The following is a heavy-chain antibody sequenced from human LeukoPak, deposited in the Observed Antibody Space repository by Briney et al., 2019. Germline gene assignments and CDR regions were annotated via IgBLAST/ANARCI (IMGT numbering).Heavy chain of an antibody. Sequence: ASVKVSCKASGGTFSSYTISWVRQAPGQGLEWLGWITVYNGGTDYAQKLQGRVTMTADKFTKTAYMELRSLRDEDTAVYYCVRDPRTVGTTLPDFWGQGTLVIVSS. CDR2: ITVYNGGT. V-gene: IGHV1-18*01. CDR1: GGTFSSYT. J-gene: IGHJ4*02. CDR3: VRDPRTVGTTLPDF. D-gene: IGHD1-26*01.